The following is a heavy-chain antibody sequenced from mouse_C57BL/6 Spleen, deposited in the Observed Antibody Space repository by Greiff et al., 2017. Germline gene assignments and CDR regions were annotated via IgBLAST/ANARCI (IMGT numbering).Heavy chain of an antibody. D-gene: IGHD2-3*01. V-gene: IGHV3-6*01. CDR1: GYSITSGYY. Sequence: DVQLQESGPGLVKPSQSLSLTCSVTGYSITSGYYWNWIRQFPGNKLEWMGYISYDGSNNYNPSLKNRISITRDTSKNQFFLKLNSVTTEDTATYYCARAIYDGYYLYWYFDVWGTGTTVTVSS. CDR2: ISYDGSN. CDR3: ARAIYDGYYLYWYFDV. J-gene: IGHJ1*03.